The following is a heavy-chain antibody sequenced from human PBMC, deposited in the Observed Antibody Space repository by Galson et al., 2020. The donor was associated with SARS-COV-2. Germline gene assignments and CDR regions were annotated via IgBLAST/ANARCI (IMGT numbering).Heavy chain of an antibody. V-gene: IGHV3-9*01. CDR1: GFTFDDYA. J-gene: IGHJ4*02. Sequence: SMKISCAASGFTFDDYAMHWVRQAPGKRLEWVSGISWNSGSIGYADSVKGRFTISRDNAKNSLYLQMNSLRAEATALYYCAKDGGLAVAGCDFDYWGQGTLVTVSS. CDR3: AKDGGLAVAGCDFDY. D-gene: IGHD6-19*01. CDR2: ISWNSGSI.